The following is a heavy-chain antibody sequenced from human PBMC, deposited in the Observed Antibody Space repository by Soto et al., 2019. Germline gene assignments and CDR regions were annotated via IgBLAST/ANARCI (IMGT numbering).Heavy chain of an antibody. CDR1: GGTFSSYA. D-gene: IGHD3-10*01. Sequence: SVKVSCKASGGTFSSYAISWVRQAPGQGLEWMGGIIPIFGTANYAQKFQGRVTITADKSTSTAYMELSSLRSEDTAMYYCARVWFGDYYYYYGMDVWGQGTPVTVYS. V-gene: IGHV1-69*06. J-gene: IGHJ6*02. CDR3: ARVWFGDYYYYYGMDV. CDR2: IIPIFGTA.